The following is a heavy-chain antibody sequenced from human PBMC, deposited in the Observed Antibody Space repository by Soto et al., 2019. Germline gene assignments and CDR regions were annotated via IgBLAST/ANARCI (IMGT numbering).Heavy chain of an antibody. CDR2: IIPSGGIT. D-gene: IGHD3-3*01. CDR3: ARRSIFTWSDAFDI. J-gene: IGHJ3*02. Sequence: GASVKVSCKASGGTFSSYAISWVRQAPGQGLEWMGFIIPSGGITTYAQKFQARVTMTSDTSTSTVYMELRTLKSEDTAVYYCARRSIFTWSDAFDIWGQGTMVTVSS. CDR1: GGTFSSYA. V-gene: IGHV1-46*01.